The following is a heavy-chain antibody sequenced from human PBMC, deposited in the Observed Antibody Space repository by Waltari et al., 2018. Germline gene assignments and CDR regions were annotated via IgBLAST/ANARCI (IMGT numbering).Heavy chain of an antibody. Sequence: QVQLVESGGGVVQPGGSLRISCAAAGFIFSSYGIHWARQAPGKGLEWVAFIRYDGNNKYYADSVKGRFTISRDNSKNTMYLQMNSLRADDTAVYYCANLDPHGVDDCWGQGTLVTVSS. D-gene: IGHD3-3*01. CDR2: IRYDGNNK. CDR3: ANLDPHGVDDC. V-gene: IGHV3-30*02. CDR1: GFIFSSYG. J-gene: IGHJ4*02.